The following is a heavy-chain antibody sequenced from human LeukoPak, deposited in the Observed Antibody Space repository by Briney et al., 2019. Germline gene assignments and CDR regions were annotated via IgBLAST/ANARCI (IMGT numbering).Heavy chain of an antibody. CDR1: GFTFSTYG. J-gene: IGHJ4*02. D-gene: IGHD6-25*01. CDR2: ISGSGGGT. CDR3: AKHSSGWHYFDY. Sequence: PGGSLRLSCAASGFTFSTYGMSWVRQAPGKGLEWVSAISGSGGGTYFADSVKGRFTISRDNSKNTLFLQMDSLRADDTAVYYCAKHSSGWHYFDYWGQGTLVTVP. V-gene: IGHV3-23*01.